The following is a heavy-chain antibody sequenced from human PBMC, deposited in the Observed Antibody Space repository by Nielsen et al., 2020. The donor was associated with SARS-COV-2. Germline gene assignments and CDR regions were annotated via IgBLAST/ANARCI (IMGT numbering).Heavy chain of an antibody. V-gene: IGHV4-59*08. CDR3: ARYNYDSGGYYYAY. Sequence: SETLSLTCTVSGGSMSDYYWSWIRQPPGKEPEWIGHIYYTGSTTYNPSLGGRITISVDTSKNQFSLRLSSVTAADTAVYYCARYNYDSGGYYYAYWGQGALVTVSS. CDR2: IYYTGST. J-gene: IGHJ4*02. CDR1: GGSMSDYY. D-gene: IGHD3-22*01.